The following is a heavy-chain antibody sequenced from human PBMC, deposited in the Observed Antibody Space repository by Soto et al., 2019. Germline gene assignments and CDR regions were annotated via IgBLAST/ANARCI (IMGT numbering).Heavy chain of an antibody. CDR1: GFTFSSYS. V-gene: IGHV3-48*01. CDR3: ARHPERIAQIGWFDP. CDR2: ISRSSSTI. J-gene: IGHJ5*02. D-gene: IGHD6-13*01. Sequence: EVQLVESGGGLVQPGGSLRLSCAASGFTFSSYSMNCVRQAPGKGLEWVSYISRSSSTIYYADSVKGRFTISRDNAKNAVYRQMNSLRAADTAVYYCARHPERIAQIGWFDPWGQGTLGTVSS.